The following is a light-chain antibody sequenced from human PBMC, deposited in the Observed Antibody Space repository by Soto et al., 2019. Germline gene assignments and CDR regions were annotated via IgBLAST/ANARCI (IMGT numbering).Light chain of an antibody. J-gene: IGKJ1*01. CDR2: WAS. CDR3: QQYYSTPQT. Sequence: DIVMTQSPDSLAVSLGERATINCKSSQSVLYSSNNKNYLAWYQQKPGQPPKLLIYWASTRESGVPDRFSGSGSGTDFTLTISSLLAEDAAVYYCQQYYSTPQTFGQGTMVEIK. V-gene: IGKV4-1*01. CDR1: QSVLYSSNNKNY.